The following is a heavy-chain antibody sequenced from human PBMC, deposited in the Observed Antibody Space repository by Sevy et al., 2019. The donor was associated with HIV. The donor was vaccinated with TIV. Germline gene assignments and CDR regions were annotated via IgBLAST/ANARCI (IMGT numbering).Heavy chain of an antibody. D-gene: IGHD2-2*01. CDR1: GGTFSRHA. Sequence: SVKVSCKTSGGTFSRHAISWVRQAPGQGLEWMGGIIPIFGRGNYAQQFQGRVTITADESTSTAYMELSSLRSDDTAVYYGARGRDDSAVVPAVRLYYQDGMDVWGQGTTVTVSS. J-gene: IGHJ6*02. CDR2: IIPIFGRG. V-gene: IGHV1-69*13. CDR3: ARGRDDSAVVPAVRLYYQDGMDV.